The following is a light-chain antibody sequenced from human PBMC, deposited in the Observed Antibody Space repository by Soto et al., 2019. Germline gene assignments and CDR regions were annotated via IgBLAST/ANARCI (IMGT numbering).Light chain of an antibody. J-gene: IGKJ2*01. CDR3: KQSFCTRYT. CDR2: ATS. V-gene: IGKV1-39*01. Sequence: DIQMTQSPSSLSAYVGDRVTITCRASQSIITYLNWYQQKPGTAPKLLIYATSSLQSGVPSRFSGSGSGTDFTLTISRLQPEDFATYSCKQSFCTRYTFGLGTKVEIK. CDR1: QSIITY.